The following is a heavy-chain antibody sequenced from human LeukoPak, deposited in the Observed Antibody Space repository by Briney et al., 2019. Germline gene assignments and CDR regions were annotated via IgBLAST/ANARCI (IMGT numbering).Heavy chain of an antibody. D-gene: IGHD1-20*01. CDR2: ISYTGST. CDR3: ARRITGTTSDSSDS. CDR1: GGSISSSRYF. J-gene: IGHJ4*02. V-gene: IGHV4-39*01. Sequence: SETLSLTCTVSGGSISSSRYFWGWIRQPPGKGLEWIGSISYTGSTYYNPSLKSRVIISVDTSKNQFSLKLSSVTAADTAVYYCARRITGTTSDSSDSWGKGTLVTVSS.